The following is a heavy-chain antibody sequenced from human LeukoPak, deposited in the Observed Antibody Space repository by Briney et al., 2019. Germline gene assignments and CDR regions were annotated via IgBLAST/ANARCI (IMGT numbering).Heavy chain of an antibody. D-gene: IGHD6-19*01. CDR1: GGSISSYY. V-gene: IGHV4-59*01. CDR3: AREYSSGWSGTGY. J-gene: IGHJ4*02. Sequence: ASETLSLTCTVSGGSISSYYWSWIRQPPGKGLEWIGYIYYSGSTNYNPSLESRVTISVDTSKNQFSLRLSSVTAADTAVYYCAREYSSGWSGTGYWGLGTLVTVSS. CDR2: IYYSGST.